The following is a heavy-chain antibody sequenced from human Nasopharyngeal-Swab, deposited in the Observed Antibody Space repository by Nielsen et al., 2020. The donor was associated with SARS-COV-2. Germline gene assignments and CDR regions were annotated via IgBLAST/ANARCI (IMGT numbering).Heavy chain of an antibody. CDR1: GYTFTGYY. V-gene: IGHV1-2*06. CDR3: ARVLYSSGGWFDP. J-gene: IGHJ5*02. Sequence: ASVKVSCKASGYTFTGYYMHWVRQAPGQGLEWMGRTNPNSGGTNYAQKFQGRVTMTRDTSISTAYMELSRLSSDDTAVYYCARVLYSSGGWFDPWGQGTLVTVSS. D-gene: IGHD6-19*01. CDR2: TNPNSGGT.